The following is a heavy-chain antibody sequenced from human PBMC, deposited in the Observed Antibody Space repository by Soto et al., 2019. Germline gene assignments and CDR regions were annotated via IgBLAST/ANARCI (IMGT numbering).Heavy chain of an antibody. CDR3: ARETYYDSSGYYPYYYYYGMDV. J-gene: IGHJ6*02. D-gene: IGHD3-22*01. Sequence: QVQLVQSGAEVKKPGSSVKVSCKASGGTFSSYAISWVRQAPGQGLEWMGGIIPIFGTANYAQKFQGRVTITADESTSTAYMELSRLRSEDTAVYYCARETYYDSSGYYPYYYYYGMDVWGQGTTVTVSS. CDR1: GGTFSSYA. CDR2: IIPIFGTA. V-gene: IGHV1-69*01.